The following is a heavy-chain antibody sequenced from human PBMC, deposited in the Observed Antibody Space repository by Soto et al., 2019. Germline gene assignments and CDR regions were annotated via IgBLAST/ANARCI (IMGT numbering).Heavy chain of an antibody. V-gene: IGHV3-23*01. D-gene: IGHD4-17*01. Sequence: GGSLRLSCAASGFTFSSYAMSWVRQAPGKGLEWVSAISGSGGSTYYADSVKGRFTISRDNSKNTLYLQMNSLRAEDTAVYYCAKAGDLTVTTSKYFDYWGQGTLVTVS. J-gene: IGHJ4*02. CDR3: AKAGDLTVTTSKYFDY. CDR1: GFTFSSYA. CDR2: ISGSGGST.